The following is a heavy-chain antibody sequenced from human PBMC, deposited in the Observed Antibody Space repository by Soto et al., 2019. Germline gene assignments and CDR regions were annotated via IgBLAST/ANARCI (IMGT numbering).Heavy chain of an antibody. CDR2: IYYSGST. Sequence: QLQLQESGPGLVKPSETLSLTCTVSGGSISSSSYYWGWIRQPPGKGLEWIGSIYYSGSTYYNPSLKSRVTISVDTSKNQFSLKLSSVTAADTAVYYCARLTGGYSYVYYYYGMDVWGQGTTVTVSS. V-gene: IGHV4-39*01. J-gene: IGHJ6*02. CDR1: GGSISSSSYY. CDR3: ARLTGGYSYVYYYYGMDV. D-gene: IGHD5-18*01.